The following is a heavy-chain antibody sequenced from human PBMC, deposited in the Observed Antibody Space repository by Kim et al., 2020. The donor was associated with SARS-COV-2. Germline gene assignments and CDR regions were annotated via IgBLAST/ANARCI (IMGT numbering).Heavy chain of an antibody. CDR1: GFTFTSYW. D-gene: IGHD3-22*01. CDR3: ARRLSGFGYYFDY. Sequence: GGSLRLSCAASGFTFTSYWMSWVRQAPGKGLEWVANIKQDGSEKYYVDSVKGRFTISRDNAKNSLYLQMNSLRAEDTAVYYCARRLSGFGYYFDYWGQGTLVTVSS. J-gene: IGHJ4*02. V-gene: IGHV3-7*01. CDR2: IKQDGSEK.